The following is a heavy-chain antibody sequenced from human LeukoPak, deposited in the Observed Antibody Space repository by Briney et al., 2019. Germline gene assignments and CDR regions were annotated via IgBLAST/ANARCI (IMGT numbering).Heavy chain of an antibody. CDR3: ASLMSSEVYGDPYYFDY. J-gene: IGHJ4*02. V-gene: IGHV3-7*01. CDR2: IRQDGSEQ. Sequence: GGSLRLSCAASGFTFSTYWMSWVRQAPGKGLEWVANIRQDGSEQYYVDSVKGRFTISRDNAKHSLFLQMNSLRAEDTAVYYCASLMSSEVYGDPYYFDYWGQGTLVTVSS. D-gene: IGHD2-8*01. CDR1: GFTFSTYW.